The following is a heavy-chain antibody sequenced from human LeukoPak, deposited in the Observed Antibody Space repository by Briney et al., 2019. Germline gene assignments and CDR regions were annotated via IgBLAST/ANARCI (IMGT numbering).Heavy chain of an antibody. Sequence: PGGSLRLSCAASGFTFSDYYMSWIRQAPGKGLEWASYISSSGSTIYYADSVKGRFTISRDNAKNSLYLQMNSLRAEDTAVYYCALPRGYGDYVGWFTYMDVWGKGTTVTVSS. CDR2: ISSSGSTI. V-gene: IGHV3-11*04. D-gene: IGHD4-17*01. CDR1: GFTFSDYY. CDR3: ALPRGYGDYVGWFTYMDV. J-gene: IGHJ6*03.